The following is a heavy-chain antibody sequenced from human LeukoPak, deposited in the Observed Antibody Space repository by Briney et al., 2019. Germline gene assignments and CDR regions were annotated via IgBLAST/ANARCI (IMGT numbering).Heavy chain of an antibody. V-gene: IGHV3-23*01. Sequence: PGASLRLSYAASGFTFSSYAMSWVRQAPGKGLEWASAISGSGGSTYYADSVKGRFTISRDNSKNTLYLQMNSLRAEDTAVYYCARHVLRYFDWLLIFDYWGQGTLVTVSS. CDR2: ISGSGGST. CDR1: GFTFSSYA. D-gene: IGHD3-9*01. J-gene: IGHJ4*02. CDR3: ARHVLRYFDWLLIFDY.